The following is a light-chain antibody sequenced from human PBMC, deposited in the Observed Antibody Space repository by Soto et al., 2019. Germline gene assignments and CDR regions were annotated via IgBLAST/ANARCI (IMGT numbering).Light chain of an antibody. V-gene: IGKV3-20*01. CDR3: QQYGSSPIT. CDR2: GAF. CDR1: HSISTSS. J-gene: IGKJ5*01. Sequence: EIVRTQSRATLSVAPGERATLSCRASHSISTSSLAWYRQKPGQAPRLLIYGAFNRATGIPDRFSGGGSGTDFTLTISRLEPEDAAVYYCQQYGSSPITFGQGTRLEIK.